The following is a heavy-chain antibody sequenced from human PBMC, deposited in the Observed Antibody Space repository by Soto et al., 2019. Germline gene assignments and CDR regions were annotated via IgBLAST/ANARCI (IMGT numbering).Heavy chain of an antibody. J-gene: IGHJ3*02. CDR2: IQEDGSKK. CDR3: XXXXXXXXXXXXXXXXXXXDI. V-gene: IGHV3-7*02. Sequence: EVQLVEFGGGLVQSGGSLRLSCAGSGFTFNSYWMTWVRQAPGKGLEWVANIQEDGSKKYYLDSVEGRFTISRDNAKXSLYLXMNSLXVEDXXVYXXXXXXXXXXXXXXXXXXXXXDIXGQGTMVTVSS. CDR1: GFTFNSYW.